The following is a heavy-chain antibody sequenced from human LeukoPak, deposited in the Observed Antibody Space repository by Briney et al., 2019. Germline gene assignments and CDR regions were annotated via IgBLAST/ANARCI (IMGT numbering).Heavy chain of an antibody. CDR3: AKDNYDFWSGYKLPYNWFDP. CDR2: ISGSGGST. V-gene: IGHV3-23*01. J-gene: IGHJ5*02. CDR1: GFTFSSYG. Sequence: GGSLRLSCAASGFTFSSYGMSWVRQAPGKGLEWVSAISGSGGSTYYADSVKGRFTISRDNSKNTLYLQMNSLRAEDTAVYYCAKDNYDFWSGYKLPYNWFDPWGQGTLVTVSS. D-gene: IGHD3-3*01.